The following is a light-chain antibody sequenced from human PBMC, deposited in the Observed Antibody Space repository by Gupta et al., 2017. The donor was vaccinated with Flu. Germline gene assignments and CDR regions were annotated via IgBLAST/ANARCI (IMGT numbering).Light chain of an antibody. CDR3: QQSHSTPLT. J-gene: IGKJ4*01. V-gene: IGKV1-39*01. Sequence: DIQMTQSPSSLSASVGDRVTITCRASQSISNYLNWYQQKPGKAPKLVIYAASTLQSGVPSRFSGSVSGTDFTLTISSLQPEDFATYYCQQSHSTPLTFGGGTKVDIK. CDR1: QSISNY. CDR2: AAS.